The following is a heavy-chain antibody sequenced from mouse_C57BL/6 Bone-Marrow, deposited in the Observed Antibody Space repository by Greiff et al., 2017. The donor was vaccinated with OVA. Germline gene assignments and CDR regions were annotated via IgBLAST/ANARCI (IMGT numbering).Heavy chain of an antibody. J-gene: IGHJ3*01. D-gene: IGHD2-1*01. Sequence: EVMLVESGGGLVKPGGSLKLSCAASGFTFSSYAMSWVRQTPEKRLAWVATISDGGSYTYYPDNVKGRFTISRDNAKNNLYLQMSHLKSEDTAMYYCARVYFPFAYWGQGTLVTVSA. CDR2: ISDGGSYT. CDR1: GFTFSSYA. V-gene: IGHV5-4*03. CDR3: ARVYFPFAY.